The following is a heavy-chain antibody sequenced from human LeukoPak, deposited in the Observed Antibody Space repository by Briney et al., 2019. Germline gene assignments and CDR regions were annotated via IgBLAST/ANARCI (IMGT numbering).Heavy chain of an antibody. J-gene: IGHJ3*02. CDR1: GFTFSSYS. CDR2: ISSSSSYI. Sequence: GGSLRLSCAASGFTFSSYSMNWVRQAPGKGLEWVSSISSSSSYIYYADSVKGRFTISRDNAKNSLYLQMNSLRAEDTAVYYCARDPDIVATVGGAFDIWGQGTMVTVSS. V-gene: IGHV3-21*04. D-gene: IGHD5-12*01. CDR3: ARDPDIVATVGGAFDI.